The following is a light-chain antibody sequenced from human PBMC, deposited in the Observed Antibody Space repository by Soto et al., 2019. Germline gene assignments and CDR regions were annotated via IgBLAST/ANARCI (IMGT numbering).Light chain of an antibody. CDR3: QQYDSWPPLFT. CDR2: GVS. J-gene: IGKJ3*01. V-gene: IGKV3-15*01. CDR1: QSVSSN. Sequence: DIVMTQSPATLSVSPGEGATLSCRASQSVSSNLAWYQQKPGQAPRLLIFGVSTRATGIPARFSGSGSGTDITLTISSLQSEDFAVYYCQQYDSWPPLFTFGPGTKVDL.